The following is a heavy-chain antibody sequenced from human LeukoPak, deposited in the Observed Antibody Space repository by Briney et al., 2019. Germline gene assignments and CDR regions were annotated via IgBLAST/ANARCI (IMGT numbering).Heavy chain of an antibody. V-gene: IGHV3-23*01. Sequence: GGSLRLSCAASGFTFSSYAMSWVRQAPGKGLEWVSAISGSGGSTYYADSVKGRFTISRDNSKTTLYLQMNSLRVEDTAVYYCAKDLMVRKATTPFDYWGQGTLVTVSS. CDR1: GFTFSSYA. CDR2: ISGSGGST. J-gene: IGHJ4*02. CDR3: AKDLMVRKATTPFDY. D-gene: IGHD3-10*01.